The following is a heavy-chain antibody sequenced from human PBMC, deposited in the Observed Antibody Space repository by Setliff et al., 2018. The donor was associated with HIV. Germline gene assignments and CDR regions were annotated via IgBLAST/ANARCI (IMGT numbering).Heavy chain of an antibody. Sequence: PSETLSLTCAVSGYSISSGYYWGWIRQPPGKGLEWIGYISHSGITYYNPSLKSRVTISVDTSKNHFSLRLSSVTAADTAVYYCARAVAASATSVVDYWGQGIQVTVSS. CDR1: GYSISSGYY. V-gene: IGHV4-38-2*01. CDR2: ISHSGIT. J-gene: IGHJ4*02. CDR3: ARAVAASATSVVDY. D-gene: IGHD6-13*01.